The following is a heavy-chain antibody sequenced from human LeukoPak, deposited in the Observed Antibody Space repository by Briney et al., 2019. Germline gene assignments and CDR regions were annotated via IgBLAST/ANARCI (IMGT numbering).Heavy chain of an antibody. J-gene: IGHJ4*02. CDR1: GFTFSSYA. CDR2: ISGSGGST. D-gene: IGHD4-17*01. CDR3: AKIGGESLNDYGDYVSPYYFDY. V-gene: IGHV3-23*01. Sequence: GGSLRLSCAASGFTFSSYAMSWVRQAPGKGLEWVSAISGSGGSTYYADSVKGRFTISRDNSKNTLYLQMNSLRAEDTAVYYCAKIGGESLNDYGDYVSPYYFDYWGQGTLVTVSS.